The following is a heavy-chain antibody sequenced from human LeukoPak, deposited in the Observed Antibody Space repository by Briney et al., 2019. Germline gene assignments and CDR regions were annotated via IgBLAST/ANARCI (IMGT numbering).Heavy chain of an antibody. V-gene: IGHV3-11*04. CDR3: ARDHLGSSSDY. Sequence: GGSLRLSCAASGFTFSDYYMGWIRQAPGKGLEWVSYISSSGNTIYYADSVKGRFTISRDNAKNSLYLQMNSLRAEDTAVYYCARDHLGSSSDYWGQGTLVTVSS. D-gene: IGHD6-6*01. J-gene: IGHJ4*02. CDR2: ISSSGNTI. CDR1: GFTFSDYY.